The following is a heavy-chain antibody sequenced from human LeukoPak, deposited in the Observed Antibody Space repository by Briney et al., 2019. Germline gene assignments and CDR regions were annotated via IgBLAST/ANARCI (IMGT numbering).Heavy chain of an antibody. V-gene: IGHV4-61*01. CDR3: ARERTGDDAFDM. CDR2: NYYSGSN. J-gene: IGHJ3*02. Sequence: SETLSLTCAVSGGSVSSGSYYWSWIRQPPGKGLEWNGYNYYSGSNNYNPSLKSRVTISVDTSKTQFSLKLSSVTAADTAVYYCARERTGDDAFDMWGEGTMVTVSS. CDR1: GGSVSSGSYY. D-gene: IGHD7-27*01.